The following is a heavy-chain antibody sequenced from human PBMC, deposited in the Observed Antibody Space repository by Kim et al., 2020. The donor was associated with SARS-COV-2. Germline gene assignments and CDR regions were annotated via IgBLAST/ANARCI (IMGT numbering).Heavy chain of an antibody. D-gene: IGHD6-13*01. CDR1: GFTFSVSA. CDR2: IRSKADSYAT. J-gene: IGHJ5*02. V-gene: IGHV3-73*01. Sequence: GGSLRLSCAASGFTFSVSAMHWVRQASGKGLEWVGRIRSKADSYATTYAASVKGRFTISRDDSKNTAYLQMNSLKIEDTAMYYCTRQSSSPDLWGQGTLV. CDR3: TRQSSSPDL.